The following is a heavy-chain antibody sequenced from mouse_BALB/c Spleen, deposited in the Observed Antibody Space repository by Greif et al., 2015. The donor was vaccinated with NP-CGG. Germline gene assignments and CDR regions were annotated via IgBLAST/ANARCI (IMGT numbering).Heavy chain of an antibody. V-gene: IGHV1-87*01. D-gene: IGHD1-1*01. Sequence: VQLQQSGAELARPGASVKLSCKASGYTFTSYWMQWVKQRPGQGLEWIGAIYPGDGDTRYTQKFKGKATLTADKSSSTAYMQLSSLASEDSAVYYCARLRGSEAWFAYWGQGTLVTVSA. CDR1: GYTFTSYW. CDR3: ARLRGSEAWFAY. J-gene: IGHJ3*01. CDR2: IYPGDGDT.